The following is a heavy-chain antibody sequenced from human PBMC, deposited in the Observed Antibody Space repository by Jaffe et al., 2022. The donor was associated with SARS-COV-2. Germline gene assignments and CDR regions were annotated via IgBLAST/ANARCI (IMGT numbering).Heavy chain of an antibody. CDR1: GFTFSNYW. CDR2: IKQDGSEK. Sequence: EVQLVESGGGLVQPGGSLRLSCAASGFTFSNYWMGWVRQAPGKGLEWVANIKQDGSEKYYVDSVKGRYTISRDNARKSLYLQMNSLRAEDTAVYYCARVLLSGWFDPWGQGTLVTVSS. CDR3: ARVLLSGWFDP. J-gene: IGHJ5*02. V-gene: IGHV3-7*01.